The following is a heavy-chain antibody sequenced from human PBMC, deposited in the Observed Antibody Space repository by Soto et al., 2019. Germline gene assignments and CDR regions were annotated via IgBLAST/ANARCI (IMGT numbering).Heavy chain of an antibody. CDR2: ISGSGGST. V-gene: IGHV3-23*01. CDR3: AKGPRDFGGGGGVDY. J-gene: IGHJ4*02. Sequence: GGSLRLSCAASGFTFSSYAMSWVRQAPGKGLEWVSAISGSGGSTYYADSVKGRFTISRDNSKNTLYLQMNSLRAEDTAVYYGAKGPRDFGGGGGVDYWGQGTLVTVSS. D-gene: IGHD3-16*01. CDR1: GFTFSSYA.